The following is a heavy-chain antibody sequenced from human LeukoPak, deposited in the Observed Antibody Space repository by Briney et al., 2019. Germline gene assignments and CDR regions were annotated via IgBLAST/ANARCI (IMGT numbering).Heavy chain of an antibody. CDR3: ARDYSGPDY. CDR1: GFTFSSYG. CDR2: IWYDGSNK. Sequence: RGSLRLSCAPSGFTFSSYGMHWVRQAPGKGLQWVAVIWYDGSNKYYADSVEGRFTISRDNSKNTLYLQMNSLRAEDTAVYYCARDYSGPDYWGQGTLVTVSS. D-gene: IGHD4-11*01. J-gene: IGHJ4*02. V-gene: IGHV3-33*01.